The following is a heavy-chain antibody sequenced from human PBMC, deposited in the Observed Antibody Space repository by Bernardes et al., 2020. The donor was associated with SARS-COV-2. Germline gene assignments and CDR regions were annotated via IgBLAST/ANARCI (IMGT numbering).Heavy chain of an antibody. V-gene: IGHV3-21*01. J-gene: IGHJ4*02. Sequence: SLRLSCAASGFSFSNYNMNWVRQAPGKGLEWVSFISSGSSSILYADSVRGRFTISRDDAKNSLILLMNSLRAEDTAVYYCVRRVSLTGTDYWGQGTLVTVSS. CDR2: ISSGSSSI. D-gene: IGHD1-1*01. CDR1: GFSFSNYN. CDR3: VRRVSLTGTDY.